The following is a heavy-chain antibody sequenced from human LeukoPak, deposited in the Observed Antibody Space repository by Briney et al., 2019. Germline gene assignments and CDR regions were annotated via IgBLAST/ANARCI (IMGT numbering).Heavy chain of an antibody. V-gene: IGHV4-39*01. D-gene: IGHD5-18*01. CDR2: IYYTGST. CDR3: ARHWIRGRYSYGYGCDDQ. CDR1: GDSISTTHYY. J-gene: IGHJ4*02. Sequence: SEALSLTCTVSGDSISTTHYYWGWIRQPPGKGLEWIGSIYYTGSTSYNPSLKSRVTISVHTSANQFSLRLTSVTVADTAVYYCARHWIRGRYSYGYGCDDQRGQGTLVTVSS.